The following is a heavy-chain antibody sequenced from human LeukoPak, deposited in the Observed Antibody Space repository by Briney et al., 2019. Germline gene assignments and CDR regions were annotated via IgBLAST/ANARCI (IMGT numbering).Heavy chain of an antibody. D-gene: IGHD2-21*01. V-gene: IGHV3-64*01. Sequence: GGSLRLSCVASGSTFSNYAMQWVREAPGKGLEYVSAISDSGGSTYYANSVTGRFTISRDNSKNTLYLQMGSLRADDMALYYCARVSNNYCVDYWGQGTLVTVSS. J-gene: IGHJ4*02. CDR2: ISDSGGST. CDR1: GSTFSNYA. CDR3: ARVSNNYCVDY.